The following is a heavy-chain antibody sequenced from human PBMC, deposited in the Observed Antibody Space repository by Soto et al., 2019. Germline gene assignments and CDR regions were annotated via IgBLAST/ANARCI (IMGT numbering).Heavy chain of an antibody. Sequence: QVHLVQSVSAVKTPGASVKVSCQASGYTSTHNGISWVRRAPGQGLEWMGWININRGDVNHAPKLQGRVTLTTDTSTKTAYLDLRSLRLDDTGVYFCETDDINRGRFDYWGHGTRVSVSS. D-gene: IGHD1-1*01. V-gene: IGHV1-18*04. CDR3: ETDDINRGRFDY. CDR1: GYTSTHNG. J-gene: IGHJ4*01. CDR2: ININRGDV.